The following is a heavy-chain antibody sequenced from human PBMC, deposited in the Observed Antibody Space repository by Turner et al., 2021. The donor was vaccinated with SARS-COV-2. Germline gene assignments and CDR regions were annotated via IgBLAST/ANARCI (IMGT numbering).Heavy chain of an antibody. CDR2: ISSSSSYI. CDR1: GFTFSSNS. CDR3: ARARWHYYDSSGYYPDAFDI. J-gene: IGHJ3*02. V-gene: IGHV3-21*01. D-gene: IGHD3-22*01. Sequence: EVQLVESGGGLVKPGGSLRLSCAACGFTFSSNSMNWVRQAPGKGLEWVSSISSSSSYIYFADSVKGRFTISRDNAKNSLYLQMNSLRAEDTAVYYCARARWHYYDSSGYYPDAFDIWGQGTMVTVSS.